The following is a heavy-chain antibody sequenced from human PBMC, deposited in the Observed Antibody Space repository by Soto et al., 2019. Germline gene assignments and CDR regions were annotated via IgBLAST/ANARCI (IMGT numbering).Heavy chain of an antibody. D-gene: IGHD6-19*01. J-gene: IGHJ4*02. V-gene: IGHV1-69*01. CDR3: ARGKMNEQWLAPSFDY. CDR1: GGTFSSYA. Sequence: QVQLVQSGAEVKKPGSSVKVSCKASGGTFSSYAISWVRQAPGQGLEWMGGIIPIFGTATYAQKFQGRVTITADESTSTAYMELSSLRSEDTAVYYCARGKMNEQWLAPSFDYWGQGTLVTVSS. CDR2: IIPIFGTA.